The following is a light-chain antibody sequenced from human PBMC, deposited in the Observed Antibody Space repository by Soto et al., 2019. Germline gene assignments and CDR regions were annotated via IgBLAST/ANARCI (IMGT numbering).Light chain of an antibody. CDR1: QSVSSN. CDR3: RQSNNWRYT. CDR2: GAS. Sequence: EIVMTQSPATLSVSPGERATLSCRASQSVSSNLAWYQQKPGQAPRLLIYGASTRATGIPARFSGSGSGTECILPISSLQSEGFRVYYCRQSNNWRYTFGQGTKLEIK. J-gene: IGKJ2*01. V-gene: IGKV3-15*01.